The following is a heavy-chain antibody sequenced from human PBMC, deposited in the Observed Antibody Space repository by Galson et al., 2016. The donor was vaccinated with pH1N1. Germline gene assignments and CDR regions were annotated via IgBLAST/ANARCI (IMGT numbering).Heavy chain of an antibody. D-gene: IGHD3-22*01. CDR2: ISAYNGNT. CDR3: ARVRYYDSSGYYHEDY. V-gene: IGHV1-18*01. Sequence: WMGWISAYNGNTDYAQKLQGRVTMTTDTSTSTAYMELRSLRSDDTAVYYCARVRYYDSSGYYHEDYWGQGTLVTVSS. J-gene: IGHJ4*02.